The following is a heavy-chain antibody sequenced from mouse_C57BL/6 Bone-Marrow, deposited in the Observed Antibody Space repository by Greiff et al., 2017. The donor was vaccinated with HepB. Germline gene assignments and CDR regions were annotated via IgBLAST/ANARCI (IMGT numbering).Heavy chain of an antibody. Sequence: EVQLVESGAELVRPGASVKLSCTASGFNIKDDYMHWVKQRPEQGLEWIGWIDHENGDTEYASKFQGKATITADISSNTAYLQLSSLTSEDTAVYYCTTDDRLAWFAYWGQGTLVTVSA. CDR1: GFNIKDDY. CDR2: IDHENGDT. D-gene: IGHD2-3*01. CDR3: TTDDRLAWFAY. V-gene: IGHV14-4*01. J-gene: IGHJ3*01.